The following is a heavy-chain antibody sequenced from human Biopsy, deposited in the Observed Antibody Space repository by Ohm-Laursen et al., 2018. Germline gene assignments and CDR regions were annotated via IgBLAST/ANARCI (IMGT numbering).Heavy chain of an antibody. CDR1: GGSFTGHY. Sequence: GTLSLTCTVSGGSFTGHYWTWIRPPPGQGLEWIGHISHTGYTSYKSSLKSRVTISLDTSRKHFSLRLTSLAAADTAVYYCARGSNEYGGLYFPHWGQGTLVTVSS. D-gene: IGHD4-23*01. CDR3: ARGSNEYGGLYFPH. CDR2: ISHTGYT. V-gene: IGHV4-59*11. J-gene: IGHJ1*01.